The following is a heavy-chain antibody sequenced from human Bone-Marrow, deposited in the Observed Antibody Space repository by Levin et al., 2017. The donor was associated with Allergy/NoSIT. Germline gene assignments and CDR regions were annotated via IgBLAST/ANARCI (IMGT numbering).Heavy chain of an antibody. CDR3: ARDKDYALDL. CDR1: GFTLNDYG. Sequence: PGGSLRLSCAASGFTLNDYGIHWVRQAPGKGLEWVALIWFGGINEYYADSVKGRFTSSRDNSMDTLYLQMNSLRAEDTAIYYCARDKDYALDLWGQGTLVTVSS. D-gene: IGHD4-17*01. CDR2: IWFGGINE. J-gene: IGHJ4*02. V-gene: IGHV3-33*01.